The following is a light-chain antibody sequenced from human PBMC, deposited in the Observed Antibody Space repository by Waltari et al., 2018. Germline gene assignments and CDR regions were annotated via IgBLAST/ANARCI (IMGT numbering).Light chain of an antibody. CDR2: EAN. J-gene: IGLJ1*01. Sequence: QSARTQPPSASGYPGQSVTISCTGTSSDVGGYNFVSWYQPHPGKAPKLIIYEANWGSSEVPYRFPASKSGNTASMTVSGLQAEDEADYFCTSYAGSNRYVFGTGTKVTVL. V-gene: IGLV2-8*01. CDR1: SSDVGGYNF. CDR3: TSYAGSNRYV.